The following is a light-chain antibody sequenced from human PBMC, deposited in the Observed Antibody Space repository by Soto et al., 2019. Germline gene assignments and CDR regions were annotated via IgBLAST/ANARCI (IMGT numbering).Light chain of an antibody. V-gene: IGKV3-15*01. CDR2: DAS. Sequence: ELVLTPTLTTRSVSPEERATLSCRASQSVSGDLAWYHHKPGQAPRLLIYDASTRALDTPARFAGSGSGTEFTLTICSLQSEDFAVYFCHQYNNWPITFGQGTRLEIK. CDR1: QSVSGD. J-gene: IGKJ5*01. CDR3: HQYNNWPIT.